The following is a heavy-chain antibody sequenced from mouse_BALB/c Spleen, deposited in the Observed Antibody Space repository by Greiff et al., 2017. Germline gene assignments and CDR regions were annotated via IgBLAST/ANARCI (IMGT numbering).Heavy chain of an antibody. CDR1: GYSFTSYW. V-gene: IGHV1-5*01. J-gene: IGHJ3*01. Sequence: VQLQQSGTVLARPGASVKMSCKASGYSFTSYWMHWVKQRPGQGLEWIGAIYPGNSDTSYNQKFKGKAKLTAVTSASTAYMELSSLTNEDSAVYYCTRSRIYYDYDAWFAYWGQGTLVTVSA. CDR3: TRSRIYYDYDAWFAY. CDR2: IYPGNSDT. D-gene: IGHD2-4*01.